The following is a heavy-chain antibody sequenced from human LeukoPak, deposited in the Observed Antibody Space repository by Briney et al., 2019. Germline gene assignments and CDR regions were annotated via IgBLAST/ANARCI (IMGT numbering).Heavy chain of an antibody. V-gene: IGHV3-48*02. J-gene: IGHJ4*02. Sequence: GGSLRHSCAASGFTFSSYSMNWVRQAPGKGLEWVSCISSGSSTIYYADSVKGRLTISRDNAKNSLYLQMNSLRDEDTAVYYCARGFVFLYYWRQGTLVTVSS. D-gene: IGHD3-10*02. CDR1: GFTFSSYS. CDR2: ISSGSSTI. CDR3: ARGFVFLYY.